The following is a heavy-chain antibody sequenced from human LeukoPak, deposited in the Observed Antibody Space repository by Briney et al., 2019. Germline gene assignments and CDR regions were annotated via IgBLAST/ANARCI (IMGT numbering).Heavy chain of an antibody. CDR1: GFIFSSYG. J-gene: IGHJ4*02. D-gene: IGHD3-22*01. CDR2: IRYDGSNK. V-gene: IGHV3-30*02. CDR3: AKDGYYDSSGYTEFDY. Sequence: GGSLRLSCAASGFIFSSYGMHWVRQAPGKGLEWVAFIRYDGSNKYYADSVKGRFTISRDNSKNTLYLQMNSLRAEDTAVYYFAKDGYYDSSGYTEFDYWGQGTLVTVSS.